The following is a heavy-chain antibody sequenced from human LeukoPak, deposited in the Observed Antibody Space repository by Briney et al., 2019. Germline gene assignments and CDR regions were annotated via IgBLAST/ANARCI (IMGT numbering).Heavy chain of an antibody. V-gene: IGHV4-61*02. CDR1: GGSISSGSYY. J-gene: IGHJ3*02. D-gene: IGHD3-3*01. CDR3: ARARTYDFWSGKGGAFDI. CDR2: IYTSGST. Sequence: SETLSLTCTVSGGSISSGSYYWSWIRQPAGKGLEWIGRIYTSGSTNYNPSLKSRVTISVDTSKNQFSLKLSSVTAADTAVYYCARARTYDFWSGKGGAFDIWGQGTMVTVSS.